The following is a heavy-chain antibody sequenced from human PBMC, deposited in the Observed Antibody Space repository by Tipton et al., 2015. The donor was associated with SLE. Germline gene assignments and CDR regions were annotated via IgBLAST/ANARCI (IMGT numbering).Heavy chain of an antibody. V-gene: IGHV4-39*07. CDR3: ARHEFGSGGVPSFFDF. Sequence: TLSLTCTVSGDSISSNTYYWGWIRQTPGKGLEWIGSIYYTGSTYYNPSLKSRVTISLYTSANQFSLHLSSVTAADTAVYYCARHEFGSGGVPSFFDFWGQGPLLPVSS. CDR1: GDSISSNTYY. D-gene: IGHD3-10*01. CDR2: IYYTGST. J-gene: IGHJ4*02.